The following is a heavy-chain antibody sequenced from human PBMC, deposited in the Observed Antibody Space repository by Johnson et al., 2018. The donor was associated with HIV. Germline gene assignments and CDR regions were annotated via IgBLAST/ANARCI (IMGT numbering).Heavy chain of an antibody. CDR3: ARDDLDSGGFLMAFSV. CDR1: GFLVSSNY. V-gene: IGHV3-53*01. J-gene: IGHJ3*01. D-gene: IGHD2-15*01. CDR2: VHRDGRL. Sequence: VQLVESGGGLIQPGGSLRLSCAASGFLVSSNYMSWVRQTPGKGLEWVSVVHRDGRLYYADSVKGRFRLSRDNSKNTLYLQMNRLRVEDTAVYYCARDDLDSGGFLMAFSVWGQGTTVTVSS.